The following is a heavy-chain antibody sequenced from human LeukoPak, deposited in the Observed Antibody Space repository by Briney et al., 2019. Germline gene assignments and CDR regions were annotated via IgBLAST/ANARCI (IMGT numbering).Heavy chain of an antibody. Sequence: SETLSPTCTVSGGAISRYYWSWIRQPPGKGLEWIGYIYYSGSTNYNPSLKSRVTISVDTSKNQFSLKLSSVTAADTAVYYCARGGDYYFDYWGQGTLVTVSS. V-gene: IGHV4-59*12. J-gene: IGHJ4*02. D-gene: IGHD4-17*01. CDR3: ARGGDYYFDY. CDR2: IYYSGST. CDR1: GGAISRYY.